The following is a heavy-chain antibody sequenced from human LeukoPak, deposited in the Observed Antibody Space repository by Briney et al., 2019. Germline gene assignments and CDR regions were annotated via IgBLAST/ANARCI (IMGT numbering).Heavy chain of an antibody. V-gene: IGHV1-3*01. J-gene: IGHJ5*02. D-gene: IGHD5-12*01. Sequence: ASVKVSCKASGYTFTSYAMHWVRQAPGQRLEWMGWINAGNGNTKYSQKFQGRVTITRDTSASTAYMELSSLRSEDTAVYYCARGRARLPTANWFDPWGQGTLVTVS. CDR2: INAGNGNT. CDR3: ARGRARLPTANWFDP. CDR1: GYTFTSYA.